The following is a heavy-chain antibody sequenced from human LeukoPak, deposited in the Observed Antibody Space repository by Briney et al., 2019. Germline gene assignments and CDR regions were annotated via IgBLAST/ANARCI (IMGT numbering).Heavy chain of an antibody. D-gene: IGHD3-16*01. CDR1: GYIFTDYY. J-gene: IGHJ3*02. CDR3: ARGGELPSHDAFDI. Sequence: ASVKVSCKASGYIFTDYYMHWVRQAPGQELGWMGRINPNSGGTNYAQKFQGRVTMTRDTSTSTAYTELSSLRSEDTATYYCARGGELPSHDAFDIWGQGTMVTVSS. CDR2: INPNSGGT. V-gene: IGHV1/OR15-1*01.